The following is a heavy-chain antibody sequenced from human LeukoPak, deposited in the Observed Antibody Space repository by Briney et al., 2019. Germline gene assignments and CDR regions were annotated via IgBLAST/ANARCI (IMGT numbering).Heavy chain of an antibody. CDR2: ISGSGGST. D-gene: IGHD2-15*01. Sequence: GGSLRLSCAASGFTFSSYGMSWVRQAPGKGLEWVSAISGSGGSTYYADSVKGRFTISRDNSKNTLYLQMNSLRAEDTAVYYCTELTRGYSGIDIWGQGTMVTVPS. CDR3: TELTRGYSGIDI. J-gene: IGHJ3*02. V-gene: IGHV3-23*01. CDR1: GFTFSSYG.